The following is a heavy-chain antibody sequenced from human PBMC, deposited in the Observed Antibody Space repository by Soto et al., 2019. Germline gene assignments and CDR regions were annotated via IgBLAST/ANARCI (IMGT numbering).Heavy chain of an antibody. CDR3: ARDLDWQQLVRGGNWFDP. CDR1: GGSISSYY. D-gene: IGHD6-13*01. V-gene: IGHV4-4*07. CDR2: IYTSGST. Sequence: QVQLQESGPGLVKPSETLSLTCTVSGGSISSYYWSWIRQPAGKGLEWIGRIYTSGSTNYNPTLQSRVTMSVDTSKNQCSLKLSSVTAADTAVYYCARDLDWQQLVRGGNWFDPWGQGTLVTVSS. J-gene: IGHJ5*02.